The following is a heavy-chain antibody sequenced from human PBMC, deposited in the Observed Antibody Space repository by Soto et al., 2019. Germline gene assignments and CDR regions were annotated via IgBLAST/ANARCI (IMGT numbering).Heavy chain of an antibody. D-gene: IGHD2-15*01. CDR2: IYNSGST. CDR3: VRLKVGAATD. Sequence: SETLSLTCTVSGGSVTTNSYYRGWIRQPPGKGLEWIGSIYNSGSTYYNPSLKSRVTISVDTSKNQFTLKLSSVTAADTAVYYCVRLKVGAATDWGQGTLVTVSS. CDR1: GGSVTTNSYY. V-gene: IGHV4-39*01. J-gene: IGHJ4*02.